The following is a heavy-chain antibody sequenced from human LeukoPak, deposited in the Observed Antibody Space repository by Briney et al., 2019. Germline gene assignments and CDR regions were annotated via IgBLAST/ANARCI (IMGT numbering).Heavy chain of an antibody. V-gene: IGHV1-24*01. CDR1: GHTVSELA. CDR3: ATDLERGESSGYYYNY. Sequence: ASVKVSCKVSGHTVSELAMHWARQAPGKGLEWMGGFDYEEGETIYAQKFQGRVTMNEDTSTDTAYMELSSLRTEDTAVYYCATDLERGESSGYYYNYWGQGTLVTVSS. D-gene: IGHD3-22*01. CDR2: FDYEEGET. J-gene: IGHJ4*02.